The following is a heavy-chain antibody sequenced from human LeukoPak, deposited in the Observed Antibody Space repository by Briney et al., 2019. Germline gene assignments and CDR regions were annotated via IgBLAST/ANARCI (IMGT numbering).Heavy chain of an antibody. Sequence: ASVKVSCKASGYTFTGHYMHWVRQAPGQGLEWMGWINPNSGGTNYAQKFQGRVTMTRDTSISTAYMELSRLRSDDTAVYYCARSEDGYNYSPDYWGQGTLVTVSS. CDR1: GYTFTGHY. D-gene: IGHD5-24*01. J-gene: IGHJ4*02. CDR2: INPNSGGT. CDR3: ARSEDGYNYSPDY. V-gene: IGHV1-2*02.